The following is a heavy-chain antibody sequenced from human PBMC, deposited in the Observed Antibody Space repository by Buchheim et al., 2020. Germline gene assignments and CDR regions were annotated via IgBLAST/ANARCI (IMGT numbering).Heavy chain of an antibody. Sequence: QVQLVESGGGVVQPGRSLRLSCAASGFTFSSYGMHWVRQAPGKGLEWVAVIWYDGSNKYYADSVKGRFTISRDNSKNTLYLQMNSLRAEDTAVYYCARGGRAARRGLGNWFDPWGQGTL. CDR2: IWYDGSNK. CDR3: ARGGRAARRGLGNWFDP. CDR1: GFTFSSYG. D-gene: IGHD6-6*01. V-gene: IGHV3-33*01. J-gene: IGHJ5*02.